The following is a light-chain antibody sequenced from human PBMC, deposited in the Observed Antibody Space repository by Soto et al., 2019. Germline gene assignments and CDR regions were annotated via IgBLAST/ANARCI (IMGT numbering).Light chain of an antibody. J-gene: IGKJ5*01. CDR3: QQYHQWTIT. CDR2: ATS. CDR1: QSVGSN. Sequence: RVITYSPYTLSLYTEERATLSCRASQSVGSNLAWYRQKPGQAPRLLIYATSVRATGVPARFTGSGSETEFTLTISSLQSEDFATYYCQQYHQWTITFGQGTRLEIK. V-gene: IGKV3-15*01.